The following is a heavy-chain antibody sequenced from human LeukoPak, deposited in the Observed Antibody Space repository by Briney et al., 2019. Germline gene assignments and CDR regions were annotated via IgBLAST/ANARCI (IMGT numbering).Heavy chain of an antibody. Sequence: SETLSLTCAVYGGSFSGYYWSWIRQPPGKGLEWIGEINHSGSTNYNPSLKSRVTISVDTSKNQFSLKLSSVTAADTAVYYCAREVPPETAIDYWGQGTLVTVSS. CDR1: GGSFSGYY. CDR3: AREVPPETAIDY. CDR2: INHSGST. V-gene: IGHV4-34*01. J-gene: IGHJ4*02.